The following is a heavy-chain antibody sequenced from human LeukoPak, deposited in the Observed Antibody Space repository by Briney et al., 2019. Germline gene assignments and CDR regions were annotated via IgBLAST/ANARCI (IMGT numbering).Heavy chain of an antibody. V-gene: IGHV3-23*01. Sequence: GGSLRLSCAASEFTFSSCGMSWVRQAPGKGLEWVSSISSGGDYMYYADSVKDRFTISRDNSKNTLYLQMNSLRAEDTAVYYCAKIGVIGLWYFDLWGRGTLATVSS. CDR1: EFTFSSCG. CDR3: AKIGVIGLWYFDL. J-gene: IGHJ2*01. D-gene: IGHD3-10*01. CDR2: ISSGGDYM.